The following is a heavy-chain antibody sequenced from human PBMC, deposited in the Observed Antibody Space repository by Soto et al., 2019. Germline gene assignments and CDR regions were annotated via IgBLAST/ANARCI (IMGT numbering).Heavy chain of an antibody. V-gene: IGHV3-74*01. CDR2: IKSDGSST. J-gene: IGHJ5*02. D-gene: IGHD3-22*01. CDR1: GFTFSSYW. Sequence: EVQLVECGGGLVQPGGSLRVSCAASGFTFSSYWMHWVRQAPGKGLVWVSRIKSDGSSTSYADSVTGRFTISRDNAKDMMYLQMNSLRADDTAVYYCARGSYYYDRGGFDPWGQGTLVTVSS. CDR3: ARGSYYYDRGGFDP.